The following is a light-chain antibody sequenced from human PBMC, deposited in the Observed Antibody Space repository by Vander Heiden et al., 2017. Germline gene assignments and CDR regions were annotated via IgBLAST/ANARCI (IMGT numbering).Light chain of an antibody. J-gene: IGKJ3*01. Sequence: DIQMTQSPSSLSASVGDRVTITCRASQSISIYLNWYQQKPGKAPKLLIYAASSLQSGVPSRFSGSGSGTDFTLTISSLQPEDFASYYCQKSYSTRFTFGRGTKVDIK. CDR1: QSISIY. V-gene: IGKV1-39*01. CDR2: AAS. CDR3: QKSYSTRFT.